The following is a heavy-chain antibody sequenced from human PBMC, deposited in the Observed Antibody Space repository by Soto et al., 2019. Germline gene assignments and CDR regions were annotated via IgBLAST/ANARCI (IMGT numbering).Heavy chain of an antibody. CDR2: ISSSSGTI. CDR3: AREMTTVGPFDY. J-gene: IGHJ4*02. V-gene: IGHV3-48*02. Sequence: EVQLVESGGDLVQPGGSLRLSCAASGFAFSNSNMNWVRQAPGKGLEWISYISSSSGTIFYADSVKGRFTISRDNAKSSLFLQMNSLRDEDTAVYYCAREMTTVGPFDYWGQGTLVTVSS. D-gene: IGHD4-4*01. CDR1: GFAFSNSN.